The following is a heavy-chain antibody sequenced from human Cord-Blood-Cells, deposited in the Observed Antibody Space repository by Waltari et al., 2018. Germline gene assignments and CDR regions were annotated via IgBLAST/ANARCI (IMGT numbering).Heavy chain of an antibody. CDR1: GGSISSYY. D-gene: IGHD3-10*01. CDR3: ARANYYGSGSYSYYFDY. V-gene: IGHV4-4*07. J-gene: IGHJ4*02. Sequence: QVQLQESGPGLVKPSETLSLTCTVSGGSISSYYWSWIRQPAGKGLEWIGRIYTSGSTNYNPSRQSRVSMSVDTSKNQFSLKLSSVTAADTAVYYCARANYYGSGSYSYYFDYWGQGTLVTVSS. CDR2: IYTSGST.